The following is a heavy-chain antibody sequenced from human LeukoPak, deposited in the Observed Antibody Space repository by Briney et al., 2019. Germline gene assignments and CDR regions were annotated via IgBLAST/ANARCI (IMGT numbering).Heavy chain of an antibody. CDR1: GYSFTSYW. J-gene: IGHJ4*02. D-gene: IGHD6-19*01. V-gene: IGHV5-51*01. CDR3: ARAVAGRGDFDY. Sequence: GESLKISCKGSGYSFTSYWIGWVRQMPGKGLEWLTLIYPGDSDTRYNPSFQGQVTISADKSISTAYLQWSSLKASDTAMYYCARAVAGRGDFDYWGQGTLVTVSS. CDR2: IYPGDSDT.